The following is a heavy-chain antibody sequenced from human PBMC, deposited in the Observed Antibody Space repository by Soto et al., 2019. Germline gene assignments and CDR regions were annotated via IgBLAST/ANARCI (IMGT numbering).Heavy chain of an antibody. V-gene: IGHV3-30-3*01. CDR2: ISYDGSNK. J-gene: IGHJ4*02. CDR1: GFTFSSYA. Sequence: GGSLRLSCAASGFTFSSYAMHWVRQAPGKGLEWVAVISYDGSNKYYADSVKGRFTISRDNSKNTLYLQMNSLRAEDTAVYYCAREALAAAVTAYFDYWGQGTLVTVSS. D-gene: IGHD6-13*01. CDR3: AREALAAAVTAYFDY.